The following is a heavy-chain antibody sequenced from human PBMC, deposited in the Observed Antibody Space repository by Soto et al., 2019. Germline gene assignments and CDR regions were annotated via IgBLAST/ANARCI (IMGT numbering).Heavy chain of an antibody. V-gene: IGHV3-23*01. CDR2: ITTSGDRT. D-gene: IGHD1-7*01. CDR1: GLTFSSYA. Sequence: GGSLRLSCAASGLTFSSYAMIWVRQAPGEGLAWVSSITTSGDRTYYADSVKGRFTISRDNSKNTLSLHMTSLRAEDTAVYYCAKNYYFDYWGQGALVTVSS. CDR3: AKNYYFDY. J-gene: IGHJ4*02.